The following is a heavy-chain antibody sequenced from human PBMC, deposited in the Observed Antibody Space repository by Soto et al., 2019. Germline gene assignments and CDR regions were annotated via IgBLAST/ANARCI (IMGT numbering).Heavy chain of an antibody. CDR1: RGTFSSYA. CDR2: IIPIFGTA. Sequence: SVKVSFKASRGTFSSYAISWVRQAPGQGLEWMGGIIPIFGTANYAQKFQGRVTITADESTSTAYMELSSLRSEDTAVYYCARYCSSTSCYSDYYGMDVWGQGTTVTVSS. D-gene: IGHD2-2*01. J-gene: IGHJ6*02. CDR3: ARYCSSTSCYSDYYGMDV. V-gene: IGHV1-69*13.